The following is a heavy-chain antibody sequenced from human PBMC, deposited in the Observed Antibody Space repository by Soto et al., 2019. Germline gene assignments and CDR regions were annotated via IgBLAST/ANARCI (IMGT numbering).Heavy chain of an antibody. V-gene: IGHV3-21*01. D-gene: IGHD3-10*01. Sequence: EVQLVESGGGLVKPGGSLRLSCAASGFTFSSYSMNWVRQAPGKGLEWVSSISSSSSYIYYADSVKGRFTISRDNAKNSLYLQMNSLRAEDTAVYYCARGGITRVRGVTLDYWGQGTLVTVSS. CDR2: ISSSSSYI. CDR3: ARGGITRVRGVTLDY. J-gene: IGHJ4*02. CDR1: GFTFSSYS.